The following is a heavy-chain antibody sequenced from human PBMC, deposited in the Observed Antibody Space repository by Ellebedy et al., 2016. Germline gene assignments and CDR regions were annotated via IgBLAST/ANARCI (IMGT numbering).Heavy chain of an antibody. J-gene: IGHJ4*02. D-gene: IGHD4-23*01. CDR3: VKGQRDYGGKKTGDY. CDR1: GFTFSSYA. Sequence: GESLKISCSASGFTFSSYAMHWVRQAPGKGLEYVSAISSNGGSTYYADSVKGRFTISRDNSKNTLYLQMSSLRAEDTAVYYCVKGQRDYGGKKTGDYWGQGTLVTVSS. CDR2: ISSNGGST. V-gene: IGHV3-64D*06.